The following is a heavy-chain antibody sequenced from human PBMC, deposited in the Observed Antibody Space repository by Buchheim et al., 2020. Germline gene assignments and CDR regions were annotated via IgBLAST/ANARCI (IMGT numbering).Heavy chain of an antibody. J-gene: IGHJ4*02. V-gene: IGHV4-61*02. CDR3: AREGAENYYDSSGYLDY. Sequence: QVQLQESGPGLVKPSQTLSLTCTVSGGSISSGSYYWSWIRQPAGKGLEWIGRIYTSGSTNYNPSLKSRVTISVDTSQNQFSLKLSSVTAADTAVYYCAREGAENYYDSSGYLDYWGQGTL. D-gene: IGHD3-22*01. CDR1: GGSISSGSYY. CDR2: IYTSGST.